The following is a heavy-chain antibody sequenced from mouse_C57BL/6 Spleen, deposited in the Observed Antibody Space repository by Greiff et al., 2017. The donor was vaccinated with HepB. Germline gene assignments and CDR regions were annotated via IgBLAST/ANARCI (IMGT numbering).Heavy chain of an antibody. J-gene: IGHJ1*03. CDR2: INPSNGGT. CDR1: GYTFTSYW. V-gene: IGHV1-53*01. Sequence: QVQLQQPGTELVKPGASMKLSCKASGYTFTSYWMHWVKQRPGQGLEWIGNINPSNGGTNYNEKFKSKATLTVDKSSSTAYMQLSSLTSEDSAVYYCARSDWVYWYFDVWGTGTTVTVSS. CDR3: ARSDWVYWYFDV. D-gene: IGHD4-1*01.